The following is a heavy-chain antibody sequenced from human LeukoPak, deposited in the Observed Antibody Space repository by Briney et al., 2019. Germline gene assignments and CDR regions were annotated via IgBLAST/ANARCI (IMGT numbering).Heavy chain of an antibody. J-gene: IGHJ5*02. D-gene: IGHD1-1*01. CDR1: GLSFDDYA. CDR2: IGWNSVNI. CDR3: AKGLSLEGGSTWKNNWFDA. Sequence: GGSLRLSCAASGLSFDDYAMHWVRQVPGKGLEWVSGIGWNSVNIGYVDSVKGRFTISRDNAKNSLYLQMNSLRVDDTALYFCAKGLSLEGGSTWKNNWFDAWGQGTEVIVSS. V-gene: IGHV3-9*01.